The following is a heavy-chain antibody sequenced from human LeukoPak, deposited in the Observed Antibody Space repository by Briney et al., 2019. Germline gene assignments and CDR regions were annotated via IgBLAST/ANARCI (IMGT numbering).Heavy chain of an antibody. J-gene: IGHJ6*02. V-gene: IGHV1-2*02. D-gene: IGHD6-19*01. CDR3: TRAIAVSALSVGMDV. Sequence: GASVKVSCKASGYTFTGYYMHWVRQAPGQGLEWMGWINPNSGGTNYAQKFQGRVTMTRDTSISTAYMELSGLRSDDTAMYYCTRAIAVSALSVGMDVWGQGTTVTVSS. CDR2: INPNSGGT. CDR1: GYTFTGYY.